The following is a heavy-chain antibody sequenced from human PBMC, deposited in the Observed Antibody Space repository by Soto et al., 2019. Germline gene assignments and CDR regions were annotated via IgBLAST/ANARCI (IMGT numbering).Heavy chain of an antibody. Sequence: PGGSLRLSCAASEFADSSNYMSWVRQAPGKGLQWVSVVYSGGATYYADSVKGRFTISRDNSKNMLYLQMSGLRVEDTGVYYCARCHCIGDSCYFFDRWGQGTLVTVSS. J-gene: IGHJ4*02. V-gene: IGHV3-66*01. CDR2: VYSGGAT. CDR1: EFADSSNY. D-gene: IGHD2-15*01. CDR3: ARCHCIGDSCYFFDR.